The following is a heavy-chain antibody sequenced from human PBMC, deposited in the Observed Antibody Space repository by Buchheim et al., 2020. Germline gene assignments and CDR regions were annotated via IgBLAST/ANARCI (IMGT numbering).Heavy chain of an antibody. J-gene: IGHJ4*02. CDR3: ANLQLPSN. CDR2: ITIGGDT. D-gene: IGHD1-1*01. Sequence: EVQLLESGGGLVQPGGSLRLSCVASGFTFSKHDMNWVRQAPGKGPQWVSGITIGGDTYYADSVKGRVTSSRANSKDTLYLQMNSLRAEDTAIYYCANLQLPSNWGQGTL. CDR1: GFTFSKHD. V-gene: IGHV3-23*01.